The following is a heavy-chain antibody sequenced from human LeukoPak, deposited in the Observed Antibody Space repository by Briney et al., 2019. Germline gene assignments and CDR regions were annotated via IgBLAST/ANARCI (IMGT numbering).Heavy chain of an antibody. Sequence: SETLSLTCTVSGGSVSSYYWSWIRQPPGKGLEWIGYIYYSGSTNYNPSLKSRVTISVDTSKNQFSLKLSSVTAADTAVYYCARDRGYGMDVWGQGTTVTVSS. CDR3: ARDRGYGMDV. CDR1: GGSVSSYY. V-gene: IGHV4-59*02. CDR2: IYYSGST. J-gene: IGHJ6*02.